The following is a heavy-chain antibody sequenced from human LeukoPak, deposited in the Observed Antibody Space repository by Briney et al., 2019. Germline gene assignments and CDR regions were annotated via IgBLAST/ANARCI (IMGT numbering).Heavy chain of an antibody. D-gene: IGHD5-12*01. CDR2: ITDSGVGT. J-gene: IGHJ5*02. CDR3: ARSGYRGYDGDNWFDP. CDR1: GFTFSTYA. Sequence: GGSLRLSCAASGFTFSTYAISWFRQSPEKGLELVSTITDSGVGTYYADSAKGRFTISRDNSKNTLDLQMNSLRAEDTAVYYCARSGYRGYDGDNWFDPWGQGTLVTVSS. V-gene: IGHV3-23*01.